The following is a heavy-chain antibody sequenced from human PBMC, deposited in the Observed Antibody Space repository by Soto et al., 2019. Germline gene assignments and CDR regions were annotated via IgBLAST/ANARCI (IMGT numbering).Heavy chain of an antibody. CDR3: ARELGFCDWGTYYKLVDWFGP. D-gene: IGHD3-16*01. CDR2: TDHSGST. Sequence: SETLSLTCGVHGGSIIGYYWSWIRQSPGKGLEWIGETDHSGSTNYNPSLRSRVTMSVDTSKNQFSLKLSSVTAADTAVYYCARELGFCDWGTYYKLVDWFGPWGQGTLLTVFS. CDR1: GGSIIGYY. V-gene: IGHV4-34*01. J-gene: IGHJ5*02.